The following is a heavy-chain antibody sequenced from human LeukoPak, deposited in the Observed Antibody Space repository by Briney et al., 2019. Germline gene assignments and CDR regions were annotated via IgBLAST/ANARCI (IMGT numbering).Heavy chain of an antibody. V-gene: IGHV3-33*06. Sequence: SLRLSCAPSGFIFSNYGMHWVRQAPGKGLEWVAVIWYDGSTKYFADSVKGRFTISRDNSKNTLYLQMNSLRAEDTAMYYCAKDWGRGNSGYKDYWGPGTLVTVSS. CDR3: AKDWGRGNSGYKDY. CDR1: GFIFSNYG. CDR2: IWYDGSTK. D-gene: IGHD3-22*01. J-gene: IGHJ4*02.